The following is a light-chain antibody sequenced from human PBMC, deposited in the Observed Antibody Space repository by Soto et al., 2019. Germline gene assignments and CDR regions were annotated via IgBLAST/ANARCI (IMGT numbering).Light chain of an antibody. CDR3: QSYDSSLSGVV. CDR2: GNS. J-gene: IGLJ2*01. V-gene: IGLV1-40*01. Sequence: VLTQPPSVSGAPGQRVTISCTGSSSNIGAGYDVHWYQQLPGTAPKLLIYGNSNRPSGVPDRFSGSKSGTSASLAITGLQAEDEADYYCQSYDSSLSGVVFGGGTQLTVL. CDR1: SSNIGAGYD.